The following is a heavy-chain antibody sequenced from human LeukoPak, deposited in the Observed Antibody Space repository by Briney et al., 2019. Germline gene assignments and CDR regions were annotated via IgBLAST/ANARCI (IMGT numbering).Heavy chain of an antibody. CDR1: GFTFDDYA. Sequence: RTGGSLRLSCAASGFTFDDYAMHWVRQAPGKGLEWVSGISWNSGSVGYADSVKGRFTISRDNAKNSLYLQMNSLRAEDTALYYCAKLSRGSYSYYMDVWGKGTTVTISS. CDR3: AKLSRGSYSYYMDV. V-gene: IGHV3-9*01. D-gene: IGHD3-10*01. CDR2: ISWNSGSV. J-gene: IGHJ6*03.